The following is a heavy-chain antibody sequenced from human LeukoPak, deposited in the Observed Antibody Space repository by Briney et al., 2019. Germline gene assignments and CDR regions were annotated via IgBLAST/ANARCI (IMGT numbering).Heavy chain of an antibody. Sequence: AASVKDSCKASGYTFTSYYMHWVRQAPGQGLEWMGWINPHSGGTNYAHKFQGRVTMTRDTSISTAYMELSSLRSDDTAVYYCAREGGSSYGYAYHWGQGALVTVSS. CDR3: AREGGSSYGYAYH. V-gene: IGHV1-2*07. J-gene: IGHJ5*02. CDR1: GYTFTSYY. D-gene: IGHD5-18*01. CDR2: INPHSGGT.